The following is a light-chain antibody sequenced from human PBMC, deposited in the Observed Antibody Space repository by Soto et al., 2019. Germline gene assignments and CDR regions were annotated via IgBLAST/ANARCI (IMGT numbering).Light chain of an antibody. Sequence: QSALTQPASVSGSTGQSLPIFRTGTSSDVGGYNYVSWYQQQPGKAPKFMIYDVSNRPSGVSNRFSGSKSGNTASLTISGLQAEDEADYYCCSYTTSNTRQIVFGTGTKVTVL. CDR2: DVS. V-gene: IGLV2-14*01. J-gene: IGLJ1*01. CDR3: CSYTTSNTRQIV. CDR1: SSDVGGYNY.